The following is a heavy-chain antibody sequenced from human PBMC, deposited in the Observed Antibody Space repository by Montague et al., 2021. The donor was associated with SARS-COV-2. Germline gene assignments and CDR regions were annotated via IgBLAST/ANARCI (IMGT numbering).Heavy chain of an antibody. J-gene: IGHJ6*02. D-gene: IGHD1-26*01. Sequence: SLRLSCAASGFTFGDYAMSWFRQAPGKGLEWVGFIRSKAYGGTTEYAASVKGRLTISRDDSNSIAYLQMNSLKTEDTAVYYCTSTGSYARGMDVWGQGTTVTVSS. CDR2: IRSKAYGGTT. V-gene: IGHV3-49*03. CDR1: GFTFGDYA. CDR3: TSTGSYARGMDV.